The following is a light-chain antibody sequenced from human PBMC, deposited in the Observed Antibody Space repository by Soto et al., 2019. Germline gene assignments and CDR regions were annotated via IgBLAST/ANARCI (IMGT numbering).Light chain of an antibody. CDR1: QSVSGH. V-gene: IGKV3-15*01. CDR3: HQYHYWWT. Sequence: EIVMTQYPATLSVSPGERVTLSCRASQSVSGHLAWYQQKPGQAPRLIISGASFRATGIPARLSGSGSGTEFTLTISSMKSEDFAVYYCHQYHYWWTFGQGTKVDIK. J-gene: IGKJ1*01. CDR2: GAS.